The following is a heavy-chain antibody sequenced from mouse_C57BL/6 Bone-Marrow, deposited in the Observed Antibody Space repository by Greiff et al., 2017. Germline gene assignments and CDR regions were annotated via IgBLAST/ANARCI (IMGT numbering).Heavy chain of an antibody. D-gene: IGHD2-4*01. CDR3: VKYDYDG. J-gene: IGHJ2*01. CDR1: GYTFTSYW. CDR2: IDPSDSYT. Sequence: QVQLQQPGAELVRPGTSVKLSCKASGYTFTSYWMHWVKQRPGQGLEWIGVIDPSDSYTNYNQKFKGKATLTVDTSSSTAYMQLSSLTSEDSAVYYCVKYDYDGWGKGTTLTVDS. V-gene: IGHV1-59*01.